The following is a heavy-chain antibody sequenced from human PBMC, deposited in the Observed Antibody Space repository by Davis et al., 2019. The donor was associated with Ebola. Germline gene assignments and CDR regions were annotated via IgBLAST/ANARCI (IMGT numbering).Heavy chain of an antibody. J-gene: IGHJ3*02. CDR1: GGSFSGYY. V-gene: IGHV4-34*01. Sequence: GSLRLSCAVYGGSFSGYYWSWIRQPPGKGLEWIGEINHSGSTNYNPSLKSRVTISVDTSKNQFSLKLSSVTAADTAVYYCARGPTWIQLWLRAFDIWGQGTMVTVSS. CDR2: INHSGST. D-gene: IGHD5-18*01. CDR3: ARGPTWIQLWLRAFDI.